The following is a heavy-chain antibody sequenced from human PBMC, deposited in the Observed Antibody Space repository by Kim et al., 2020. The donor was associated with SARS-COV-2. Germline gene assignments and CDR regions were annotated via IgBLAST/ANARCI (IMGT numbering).Heavy chain of an antibody. Sequence: SETLSLTCTVSGGSISSGGYYWSWIRQHPGKGLEWIGYIYYSGSTYYNPSLKSRVTISVDTSKNQFSLQLTSVTAADTAVYYCARNIGITMIVVVTGWFDHWGQGTLVTVSS. J-gene: IGHJ5*02. V-gene: IGHV4-31*03. CDR1: GGSISSGGYY. CDR2: IYYSGST. D-gene: IGHD3-22*01. CDR3: ARNIGITMIVVVTGWFDH.